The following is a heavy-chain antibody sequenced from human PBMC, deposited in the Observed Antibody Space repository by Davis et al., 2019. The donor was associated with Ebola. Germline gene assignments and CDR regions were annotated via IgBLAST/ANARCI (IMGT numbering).Heavy chain of an antibody. V-gene: IGHV1-69*06. D-gene: IGHD6-19*01. CDR3: ATTTKGIAVAGTPYYYYGMDV. Sequence: SVKVSCKASGGTFSSYAISWVRQAPGQGLEWMGGIIPIFGTANYAQKFQGRVTITADKSTSTAYMELSSLRSEDTAVYYCATTTKGIAVAGTPYYYYGMDVWGQGTTVTVSS. CDR2: IIPIFGTA. CDR1: GGTFSSYA. J-gene: IGHJ6*02.